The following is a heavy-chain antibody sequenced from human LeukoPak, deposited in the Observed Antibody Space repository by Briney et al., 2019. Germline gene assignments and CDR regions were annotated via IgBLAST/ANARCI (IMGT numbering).Heavy chain of an antibody. CDR1: GDSISSSFYY. Sequence: SETLSLTCTVSGDSISSSFYYWGWIRQPPGKGLEWIGSIYYSGSTYYNPSLKSRVTISVDTSKNQFSLKLSSVTAADTAVYYCASRSRTYSSSWWSLDAFDIWGQGTMVTVSS. V-gene: IGHV4-39*07. J-gene: IGHJ3*02. CDR2: IYYSGST. CDR3: ASRSRTYSSSWWSLDAFDI. D-gene: IGHD6-13*01.